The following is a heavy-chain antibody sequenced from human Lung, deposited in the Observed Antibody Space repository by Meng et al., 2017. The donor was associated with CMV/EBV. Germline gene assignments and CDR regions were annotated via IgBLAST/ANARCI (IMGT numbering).Heavy chain of an antibody. V-gene: IGHV3-11*01. Sequence: GESLKISCAASGFTFRDYYMSWIRQAPGKGLEWVSYISSSGSSTYYADSVKGRFTISRDNARNSLSLQMNSLRAEDTAVYYCARVAPPSVHLDYWGQGTXVTVSS. J-gene: IGHJ4*02. CDR3: ARVAPPSVHLDY. D-gene: IGHD3-3*02. CDR1: GFTFRDYY. CDR2: ISSSGSST.